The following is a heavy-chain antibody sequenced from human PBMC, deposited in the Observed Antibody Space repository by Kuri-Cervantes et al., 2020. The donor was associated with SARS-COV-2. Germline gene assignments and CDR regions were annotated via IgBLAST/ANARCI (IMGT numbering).Heavy chain of an antibody. CDR3: ARGGTGIAAAGTGPLNS. V-gene: IGHV3-11*04. D-gene: IGHD6-13*01. CDR1: GCPYSDYY. CDR2: ISSSGSTI. Sequence: GESLKISCAAPGCPYSDYYMSWIRDPPGTGEEWVSYISSSGSTIYHADSVNGRFTNSRDNAKNTLYLQMNSLRAEDTAVYYCARGGTGIAAAGTGPLNSWGQGTLVTVSS. J-gene: IGHJ4*02.